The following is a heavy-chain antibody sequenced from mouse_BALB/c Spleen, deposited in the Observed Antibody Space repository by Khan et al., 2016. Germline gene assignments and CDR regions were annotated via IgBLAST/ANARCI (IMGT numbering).Heavy chain of an antibody. D-gene: IGHD2-2*01. Sequence: EVQLQESGPDLVKPSQSLSLTCTVTGYSIISGYSWHWIRQFPGNKLEWMAYIHYSGSTNYNPSLNSRISLTPDTSKNRFILKLNSVTTEDTATYYCAGVTTCDYCDYWGQGTTLTVSS. CDR2: IHYSGST. CDR3: AGVTTCDYCDY. V-gene: IGHV3-1*02. J-gene: IGHJ2*01. CDR1: GYSIISGYS.